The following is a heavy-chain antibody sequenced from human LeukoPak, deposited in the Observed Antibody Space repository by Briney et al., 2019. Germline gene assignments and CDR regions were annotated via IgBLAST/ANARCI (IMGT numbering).Heavy chain of an antibody. J-gene: IGHJ4*02. CDR1: GFTFSSYA. CDR2: IKQDGSEK. Sequence: PGGSLRLSCAASGFTFSSYAMSWVRQAPGKGLEWVANIKQDGSEKNYVDSVKGRFTISRDNAKNSLYLQVNSLRAEDTAVYYCARDIQQKTSFGVVIRNFFDYWGQGTLVTVSS. CDR3: ARDIQQKTSFGVVIRNFFDY. D-gene: IGHD3-3*01. V-gene: IGHV3-7*01.